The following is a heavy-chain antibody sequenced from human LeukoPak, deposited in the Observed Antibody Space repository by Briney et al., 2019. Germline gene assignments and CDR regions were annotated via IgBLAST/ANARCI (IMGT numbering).Heavy chain of an antibody. V-gene: IGHV3-20*04. CDR3: AGCSCGSCYSVPGHHRDAFDI. CDR1: GFTFDDYG. Sequence: GGSLRLSCAASGFTFDDYGMSWVRQALGKGLEWVSGINWNGGSIGYADSVKGGVTITGDNAKTSLYLQMNSLRDEDTALYYCAGCSCGSCYSVPGHHRDAFDIWGQGTMVTVSS. D-gene: IGHD2-15*01. CDR2: INWNGGSI. J-gene: IGHJ3*02.